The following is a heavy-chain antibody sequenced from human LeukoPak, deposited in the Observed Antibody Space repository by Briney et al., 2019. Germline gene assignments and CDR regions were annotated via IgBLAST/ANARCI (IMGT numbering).Heavy chain of an antibody. CDR3: ATYGLDWPMVDAFDI. CDR1: GYTFTSYD. J-gene: IGHJ3*02. CDR2: MNPNSGNT. D-gene: IGHD3-9*01. Sequence: ASVKVSCKASGYTFTSYDINWVRQATGQGLEWMGWMNPNSGNTGYAQKFQGRVTITRNTSISTAYMELSSLRSEDTAVYYCATYGLDWPMVDAFDIWGQGTMVTVSS. V-gene: IGHV1-8*03.